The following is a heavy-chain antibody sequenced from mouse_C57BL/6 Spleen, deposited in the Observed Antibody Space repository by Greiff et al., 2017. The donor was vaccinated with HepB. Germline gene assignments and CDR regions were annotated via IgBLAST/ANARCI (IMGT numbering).Heavy chain of an antibody. CDR2: ISDGGSYT. D-gene: IGHD1-1*01. CDR3: ARDGSSYDY. CDR1: GFTFSSYA. J-gene: IGHJ2*01. Sequence: EVKLVESGGGLVKPGGSLKLSCAASGFTFSSYAMSWVRQTPEKRLEWVATISDGGSYTYYPDNVKGRFTISRDNAKNNLYLQMSHLKSEDTAMYYCARDGSSYDYWGQSTTLTVSS. V-gene: IGHV5-4*01.